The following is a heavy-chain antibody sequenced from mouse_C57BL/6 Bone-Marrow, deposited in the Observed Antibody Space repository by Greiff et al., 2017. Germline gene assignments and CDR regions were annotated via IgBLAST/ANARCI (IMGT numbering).Heavy chain of an antibody. V-gene: IGHV1-50*01. CDR3: AYYDYRYAMDY. CDR2: IDPSDSYT. CDR1: GYTFTSYW. Sequence: VQLQQPGAELVKPGASVKLSCKASGYTFTSYWMQWVKQRPGQGLEWIGEIDPSDSYTNYNQKFKGKATLTVDTSSSTAYMQLSSLTSEDSAVYYCAYYDYRYAMDYWGQGTSVTVSS. D-gene: IGHD2-4*01. J-gene: IGHJ4*01.